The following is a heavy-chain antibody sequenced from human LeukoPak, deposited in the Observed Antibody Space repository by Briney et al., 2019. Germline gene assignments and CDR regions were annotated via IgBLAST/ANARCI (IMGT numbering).Heavy chain of an antibody. CDR2: IYTSGST. D-gene: IGHD3-10*01. Sequence: SETLSLTCTVSGGSISSYYWSWIRQPAGKGLEWLGRIYTSGSTNYNPSLKSRVTMSVDTSKNQFSLKLSSVTAADTAVYYCARAGYYGSGSYSASRIWGQGTAVTVSS. CDR3: ARAGYYGSGSYSASRI. J-gene: IGHJ3*02. V-gene: IGHV4-4*07. CDR1: GGSISSYY.